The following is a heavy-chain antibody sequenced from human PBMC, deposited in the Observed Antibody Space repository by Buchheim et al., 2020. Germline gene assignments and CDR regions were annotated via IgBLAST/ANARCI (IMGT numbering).Heavy chain of an antibody. D-gene: IGHD3-22*01. Sequence: QVQLVQSGAEVKKPGSSVKVSCKASGGTFSSYAISWVRQAPGQGLEWMGRIIPILGIANYAQKFQGRVTITADNSTSTAYMELSSLRSEDTAVYYCARDFGAYYYDSSEWFDPWGQGTL. CDR2: IIPILGIA. CDR1: GGTFSSYA. V-gene: IGHV1-69*04. J-gene: IGHJ5*02. CDR3: ARDFGAYYYDSSEWFDP.